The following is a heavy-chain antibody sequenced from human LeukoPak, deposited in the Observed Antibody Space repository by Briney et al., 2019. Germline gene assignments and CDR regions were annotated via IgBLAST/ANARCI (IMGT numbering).Heavy chain of an antibody. D-gene: IGHD6-6*01. CDR3: ARVRIAARVYYYYYMDV. Sequence: GGSLRLSCAASGFTFSSYEMNWVRQAPGKGLEWVSYISSSGSTIYYADSVKGRFTISRDNAKNSLYLQMNSLRAEDTAVYYCARVRIAARVYYYYYMDVWGKGTTVTVSS. V-gene: IGHV3-48*03. CDR1: GFTFSSYE. CDR2: ISSSGSTI. J-gene: IGHJ6*03.